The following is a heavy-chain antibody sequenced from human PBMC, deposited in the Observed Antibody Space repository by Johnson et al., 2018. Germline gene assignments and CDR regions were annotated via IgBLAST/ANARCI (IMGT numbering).Heavy chain of an antibody. D-gene: IGHD3-22*01. Sequence: QVQLVESGAEVKKPGSSVKVSCKASGGTFSSYAISWVRQAPGQGLEWMGGIIPIFGTANYAQKFQGRVTITADESTSTAYMELSSLTSEGTAVYYCARGYYSDTSGYYPDYDAFDIWGQGTMVTVSS. V-gene: IGHV1-69*01. CDR3: ARGYYSDTSGYYPDYDAFDI. CDR1: GGTFSSYA. CDR2: IIPIFGTA. J-gene: IGHJ3*02.